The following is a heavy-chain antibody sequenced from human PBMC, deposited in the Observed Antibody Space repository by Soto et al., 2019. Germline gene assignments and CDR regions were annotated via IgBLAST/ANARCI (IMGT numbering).Heavy chain of an antibody. CDR3: AKTPGVITVITSFDH. CDR1: GSTFKKYA. V-gene: IGHV3-23*01. J-gene: IGHJ4*02. CDR2: ISGSGSST. D-gene: IGHD3-16*01. Sequence: GESLKISCVASGSTFKKYALAGVRQAPGQGLEGGGAISGSGSSTYDADSVKGRVTIPRDNSNNKLYLPMNSLRAEDTAVYYCAKTPGVITVITSFDHWGQGTPVTVSS.